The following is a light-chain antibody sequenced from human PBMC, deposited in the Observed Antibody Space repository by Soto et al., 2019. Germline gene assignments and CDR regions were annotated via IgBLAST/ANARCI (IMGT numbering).Light chain of an antibody. J-gene: IGKJ5*01. V-gene: IGKV3-20*01. Sequence: EIVLTQSPGTLSLSPGERVTLSCRASQSVSSRYLVWYQQKPGQAPRLLKHGASSRATGIPDRFSGSGSGTDFTLTISRLEPEDFAVYYCQQYGSSPITFGQGTRLEIK. CDR3: QQYGSSPIT. CDR1: QSVSSRY. CDR2: GAS.